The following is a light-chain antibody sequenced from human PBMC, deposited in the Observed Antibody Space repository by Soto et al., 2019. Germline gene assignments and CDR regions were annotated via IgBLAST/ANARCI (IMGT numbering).Light chain of an antibody. J-gene: IGLJ1*01. Sequence: QSALTQPASVSGSPGQSITISCTGTSSDVGGYNYVSWYQQHPGKAPTLMIYDVSNRPSGVSNRFSGSKSGNTASLTISGRQAEDEADYYCSSYTSSSTLYVFGTGTKVTVL. V-gene: IGLV2-14*01. CDR3: SSYTSSSTLYV. CDR2: DVS. CDR1: SSDVGGYNY.